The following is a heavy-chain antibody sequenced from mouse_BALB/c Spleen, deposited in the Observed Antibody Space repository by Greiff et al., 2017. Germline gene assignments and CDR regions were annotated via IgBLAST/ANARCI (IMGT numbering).Heavy chain of an antibody. D-gene: IGHD1-1*01. J-gene: IGHJ4*01. Sequence: VQLQQSGAELVRPGVSVKISCKGSGYTFTDYAMHWVKQSHAKSLEWIGVISTYYGDASYNQKFKGKATMTVDKSSSTAYMELARLTSEDSAIYYCARKGSYGYAMDYWGQGTSVTVAS. CDR2: ISTYYGDA. CDR1: GYTFTDYA. CDR3: ARKGSYGYAMDY. V-gene: IGHV1S137*01.